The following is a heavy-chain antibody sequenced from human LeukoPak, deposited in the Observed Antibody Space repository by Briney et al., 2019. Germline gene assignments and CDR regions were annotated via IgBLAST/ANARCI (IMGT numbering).Heavy chain of an antibody. Sequence: GSLRLSCAASGFTFSSYEMNWVRQAPGKGLEWVSYISSSGSTIYYADSVKGRFTISRDNAKNSLYLQMNSLRAEDTAVYYCARDRGPATGFDYWGQGTLVTVSS. J-gene: IGHJ4*02. CDR3: ARDRGPATGFDY. D-gene: IGHD2-2*01. CDR1: GFTFSSYE. V-gene: IGHV3-48*03. CDR2: ISSSGSTI.